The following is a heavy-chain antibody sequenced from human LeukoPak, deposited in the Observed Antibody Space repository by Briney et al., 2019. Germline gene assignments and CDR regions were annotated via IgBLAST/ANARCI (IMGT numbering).Heavy chain of an antibody. Sequence: GGSLRLSCAVSGITLSNYGMTWVRQAPGKGLEWVAGISDSGGSTNYADSVKGRFTISRDNPKNTLFLQMNSLRAEDTAVYFCAKRGVVIRVILVGFHKEAYYFDSWGQGALVTVSS. J-gene: IGHJ4*02. CDR3: AKRGVVIRVILVGFHKEAYYFDS. V-gene: IGHV3-23*01. D-gene: IGHD3-22*01. CDR2: ISDSGGST. CDR1: GITLSNYG.